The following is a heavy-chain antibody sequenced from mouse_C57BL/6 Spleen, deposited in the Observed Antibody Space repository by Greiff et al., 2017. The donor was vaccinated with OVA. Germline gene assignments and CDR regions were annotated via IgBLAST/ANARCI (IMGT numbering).Heavy chain of an antibody. CDR3: AREGIYYGSSYHY. CDR2: IHPNSGST. Sequence: VQLQQPGAELVKPGASVKLSCKASGYTFTSYWMHWVKQRPGQGLEWIGMIHPNSGSTNYNEKFKSKATLTVDKSSSTAYMQLSSLTSEDSAVYYCAREGIYYGSSYHYWGQGTTLTVSS. D-gene: IGHD1-1*01. CDR1: GYTFTSYW. V-gene: IGHV1-64*01. J-gene: IGHJ2*01.